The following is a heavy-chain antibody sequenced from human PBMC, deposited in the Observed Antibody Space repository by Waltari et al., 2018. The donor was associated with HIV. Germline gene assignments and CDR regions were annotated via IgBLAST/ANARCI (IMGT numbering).Heavy chain of an antibody. CDR3: ARGAPSLDLNRFHHHAMDV. CDR2: VSPHTGRS. V-gene: IGHV1-8*01. J-gene: IGHJ6*02. D-gene: IGHD2-2*01. CDR1: GYMFSSYD. Sequence: QVLLVQSGAEVKRPGASMKISCTASGYMFSSYDINWVRRASTPGLAWVGWVSPHTGRSDVARRFHGRVTMTANISSNTAYLEMTSLTSVDTAVYYCARGAPSLDLNRFHHHAMDVWGQGTTILV.